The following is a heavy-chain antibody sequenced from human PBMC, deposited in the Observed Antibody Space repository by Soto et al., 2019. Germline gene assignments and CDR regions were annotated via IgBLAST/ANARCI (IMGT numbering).Heavy chain of an antibody. J-gene: IGHJ4*02. D-gene: IGHD3-3*01. V-gene: IGHV3-23*01. Sequence: EVQLLESGGGLVQPGGSLRLSCAASGFTFSSYAMSWVRQAPGKGLEWVSAISGSGGSTYYADSVKGRFTISRDNSKNTPYLQMSSLRGEDTAIYFCAKRADPPFTSSGLVIIVGLDFWGQGTLVTVSS. CDR3: AKRADPPFTSSGLVIIVGLDF. CDR2: ISGSGGST. CDR1: GFTFSSYA.